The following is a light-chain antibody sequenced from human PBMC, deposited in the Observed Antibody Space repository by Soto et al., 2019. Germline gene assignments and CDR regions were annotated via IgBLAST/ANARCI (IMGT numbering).Light chain of an antibody. CDR2: GTS. J-gene: IGKJ2*01. V-gene: IGKV3-20*01. Sequence: EIVLTQSAGTLSLSPGERATLSCRTSQSLTSGYLAWYQQKHGQALRLLIYGTSNRATGIPDRFSGGGSGTDFTLTISRLEPEDFAVYYCQQYGTSPYTVGQGTKVESK. CDR3: QQYGTSPYT. CDR1: QSLTSGY.